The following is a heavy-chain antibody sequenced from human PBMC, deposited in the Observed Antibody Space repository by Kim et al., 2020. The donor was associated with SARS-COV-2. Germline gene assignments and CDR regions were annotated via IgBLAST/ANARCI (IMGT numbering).Heavy chain of an antibody. V-gene: IGHV1-69*04. J-gene: IGHJ3*02. CDR1: GVTFSTSS. Sequence: SVKVSCKASGVTFSTSSISWVRQAPGQGLEWMGKIIPNVGIPSYAQKFQGRVTITADISTETAYMELASLRSEDTAVYFCAKDAYSGSFYISGPIENWG. CDR3: AKDAYSGSFYISGPIEN. CDR2: IIPNVGIP. D-gene: IGHD1-26*01.